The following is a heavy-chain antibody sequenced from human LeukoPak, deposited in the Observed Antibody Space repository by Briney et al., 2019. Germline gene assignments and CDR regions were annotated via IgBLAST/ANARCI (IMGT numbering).Heavy chain of an antibody. D-gene: IGHD2-15*01. CDR3: ARLPQGYCSGGSCDH. CDR2: MFYSGST. Sequence: SETLSLTCTVSGGSISSYYWNWVRQPPGKGLEWIGSMFYSGSTFYNPSLKSRVTISVDTSKNQFSLNLSSVTAADTAVYYCARLPQGYCSGGSCDHWGQGTLVTVSS. CDR1: GGSISSYY. J-gene: IGHJ5*02. V-gene: IGHV4-59*04.